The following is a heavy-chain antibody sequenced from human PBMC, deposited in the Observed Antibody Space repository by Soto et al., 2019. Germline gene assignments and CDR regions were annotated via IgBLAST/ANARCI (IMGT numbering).Heavy chain of an antibody. CDR2: TNPNSDGA. J-gene: IGHJ5*02. Sequence: QVHLVQPEAEVKKPGASVRVSCKASGYTFTDYYIHWVRQAPGQGLEWMGWTNPNSDGAHYAQKFQGRVTMTRDKSTRTLYMEVNRLRSDDTAVYFCARGGGSGWHGDWFDPWGQGTLVTVSS. CDR3: ARGGGSGWHGDWFDP. V-gene: IGHV1-2*02. CDR1: GYTFTDYY. D-gene: IGHD6-19*01.